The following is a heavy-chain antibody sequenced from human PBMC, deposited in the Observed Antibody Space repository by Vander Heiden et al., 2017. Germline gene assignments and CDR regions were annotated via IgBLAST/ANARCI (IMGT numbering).Heavy chain of an antibody. CDR2: MNPNSGNT. CDR3: ARGPSYYYDSSGTFDP. Sequence: QVPLVQSGAEVKKPGASVKVSCNASGYTFTSYDINWVRQATGQGLEWMGWMNPNSGNTGYAQKFQGRVTMTRNTSISTAYMELSSLRSEDTAVYYCARGPSYYYDSSGTFDPWGQGTLVTVSS. CDR1: GYTFTSYD. V-gene: IGHV1-8*01. D-gene: IGHD3-22*01. J-gene: IGHJ5*02.